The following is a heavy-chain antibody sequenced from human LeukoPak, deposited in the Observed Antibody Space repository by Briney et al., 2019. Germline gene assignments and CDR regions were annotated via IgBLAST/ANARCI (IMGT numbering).Heavy chain of an antibody. V-gene: IGHV3-33*01. J-gene: IGHJ4*02. CDR2: IWYDGNNK. D-gene: IGHD3-10*01. Sequence: GRALRLSCAASGFTFSTYGMRWVRQAPGKGLEWVALIWYDGNNKYYADSVKGRFTISRDNSKNTLYLQMNSLRAEDTAVYYCATDQMYYYGSRSYSPFNHWGQGTLVTVSS. CDR1: GFTFSTYG. CDR3: ATDQMYYYGSRSYSPFNH.